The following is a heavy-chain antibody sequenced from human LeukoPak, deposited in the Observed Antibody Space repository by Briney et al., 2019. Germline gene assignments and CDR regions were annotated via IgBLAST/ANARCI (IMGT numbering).Heavy chain of an antibody. CDR2: INPNNGGT. D-gene: IGHD6-6*01. V-gene: IGHV1-2*02. Sequence: GASVKVSCKASGGTFSSYAISWVRQAPGQGLEWLGWINPNNGGTNQVQRFQGRVTMTRDTSINTAYMELTSLRSDDTAVYYCARYSNSGGDYWGQGTLVTVSS. CDR1: GGTFSSYA. J-gene: IGHJ4*02. CDR3: ARYSNSGGDY.